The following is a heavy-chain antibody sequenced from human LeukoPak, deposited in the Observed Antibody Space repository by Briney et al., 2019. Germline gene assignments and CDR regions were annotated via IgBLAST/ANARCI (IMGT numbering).Heavy chain of an antibody. V-gene: IGHV1-18*01. J-gene: IGHJ3*02. D-gene: IGHD3-16*01. CDR3: ARGFWPRLEPLRKDPYGFDI. Sequence: ASVKVSCKASRYTLTRYGISWVRQAPGQGVEWMGCISAYNGNTNYAQKLQGRVTMNTDRSNSTAYMELRSLRSDDTAVYYWARGFWPRLEPLRKDPYGFDIWGQGTLVTVSS. CDR1: RYTLTRYG. CDR2: ISAYNGNT.